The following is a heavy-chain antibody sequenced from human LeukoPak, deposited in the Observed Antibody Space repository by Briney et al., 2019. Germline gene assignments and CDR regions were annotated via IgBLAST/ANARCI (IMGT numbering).Heavy chain of an antibody. CDR3: AKDISDCSGGSCYPAYYYYGMDV. CDR2: ISWNSGSI. CDR1: GFTFDDYA. D-gene: IGHD2-15*01. Sequence: GRSLRLSCAASGFTFDDYAMHWVRQAPGKGLEWVSGISWNSGSIGYADSVKGRFTISRDNAKNSLYLQMNSLRAEDTALYYCAKDISDCSGGSCYPAYYYYGMDVWGQGTTVTVSS. V-gene: IGHV3-9*01. J-gene: IGHJ6*02.